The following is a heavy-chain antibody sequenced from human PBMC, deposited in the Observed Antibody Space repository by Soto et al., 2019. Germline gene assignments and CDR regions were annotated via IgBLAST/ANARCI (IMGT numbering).Heavy chain of an antibody. Sequence: EVQLVESGGDLVQPGGSLRLSCAASGFTFSNYGMNWVRQAPGKGLEWVSYISSSSSPIYYADSVKGRFTISRDNARNSLYLEMNSLRDEDTAVYYSVRDAQRLVRGIAFDIWGQGTMVTVSS. CDR2: ISSSSSPI. V-gene: IGHV3-48*02. CDR3: VRDAQRLVRGIAFDI. CDR1: GFTFSNYG. J-gene: IGHJ3*02. D-gene: IGHD3-9*01.